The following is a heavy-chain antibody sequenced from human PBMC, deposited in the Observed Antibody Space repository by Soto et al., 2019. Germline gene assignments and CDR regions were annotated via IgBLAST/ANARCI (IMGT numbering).Heavy chain of an antibody. D-gene: IGHD3-16*01. Sequence: QVHLVESGGGVVQPGRSLRLSCAASGFTFRTYAMHWVRQAPGKGLEWVAAISYDGTNKYYADSVKGPFTSSRDNSKNSLYLQMDSLRAEDTAVYYCARPWGQLSTYYYGMDVWGQGTTVTVSS. CDR2: ISYDGTNK. CDR1: GFTFRTYA. CDR3: ARPWGQLSTYYYGMDV. V-gene: IGHV3-30-3*01. J-gene: IGHJ6*02.